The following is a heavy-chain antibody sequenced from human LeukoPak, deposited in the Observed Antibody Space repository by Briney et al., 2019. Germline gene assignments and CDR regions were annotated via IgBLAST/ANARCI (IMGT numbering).Heavy chain of an antibody. V-gene: IGHV4-4*02. D-gene: IGHD1-26*01. CDR3: ARLHSWELPDAFDI. CDR2: VYYSGSS. CDR1: GGSISSSNW. J-gene: IGHJ3*02. Sequence: PSETLSLTCTVSGGSISSSNWWSWVRQPPGKGLEWIGNVYYSGSSYYNPSLKSRVTISVDASKNHFSLKLSSVTAADTAVYYCARLHSWELPDAFDIWGQGTMVTVSS.